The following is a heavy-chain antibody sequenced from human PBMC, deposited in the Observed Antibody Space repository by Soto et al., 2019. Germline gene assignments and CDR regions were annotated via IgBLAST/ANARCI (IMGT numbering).Heavy chain of an antibody. Sequence: QVQLVESGGGVVQPGRSLRLSCAASGFIFSNYGMHWVRQAPGKGLEWVAVIWYDGSHESYADSVRGRFTISRDNAKNTLYLQMDNLRAEDTAIYYCTRGPRADSAGTGAHWGQGTPVTVSS. CDR3: TRGPRADSAGTGAH. J-gene: IGHJ4*02. CDR1: GFIFSNYG. CDR2: IWYDGSHE. V-gene: IGHV3-33*01. D-gene: IGHD6-13*01.